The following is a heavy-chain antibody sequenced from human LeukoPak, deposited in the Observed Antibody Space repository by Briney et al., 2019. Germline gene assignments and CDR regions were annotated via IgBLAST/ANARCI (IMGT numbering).Heavy chain of an antibody. D-gene: IGHD2-8*01. CDR2: IIPIFGTA. J-gene: IGHJ4*02. Sequence: ASVKVSCKASGGTFSSYAISWVRRAPGQGLEWMGGIIPIFGTANYAQKFQGRVTITADKSTSTAYMELSSLRSEDTAVYYCARVHPLGYCTNGVCSNYFDYWGQGTLVTVSS. CDR3: ARVHPLGYCTNGVCSNYFDY. CDR1: GGTFSSYA. V-gene: IGHV1-69*06.